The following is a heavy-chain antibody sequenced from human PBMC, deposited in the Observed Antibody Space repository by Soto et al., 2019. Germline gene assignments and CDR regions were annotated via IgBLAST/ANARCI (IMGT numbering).Heavy chain of an antibody. J-gene: IGHJ5*02. Sequence: PGGSLRLSCATSGFTFSSYWMHWVRQAPGKGLVWVSRINSDGSTTSYADSVKGRFTISRDNAKNTVYLQMNSLRVEDTAVYHCARVATGSYNWFDPWGQGTLVTVSS. CDR1: GFTFSSYW. CDR2: INSDGSTT. CDR3: ARVATGSYNWFDP. D-gene: IGHD1-26*01. V-gene: IGHV3-74*01.